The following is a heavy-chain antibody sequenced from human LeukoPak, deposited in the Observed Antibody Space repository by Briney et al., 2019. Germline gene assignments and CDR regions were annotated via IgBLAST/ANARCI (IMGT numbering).Heavy chain of an antibody. D-gene: IGHD6-19*01. V-gene: IGHV4-59*01. Sequence: SETLSLACTVSGGSISSYYWSWIRQPPGKGLEWIGYIYYSGSTNYNPSLKSRVTISVDTSKNQFSLKLSSVTAADTAVYYCASERVRDSSGWYYWGQGTLVTVSS. J-gene: IGHJ4*02. CDR1: GGSISSYY. CDR2: IYYSGST. CDR3: ASERVRDSSGWYY.